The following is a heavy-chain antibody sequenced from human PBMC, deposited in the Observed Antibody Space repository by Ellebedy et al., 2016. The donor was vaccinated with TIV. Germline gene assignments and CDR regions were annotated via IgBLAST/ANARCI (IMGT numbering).Heavy chain of an antibody. D-gene: IGHD3-10*01. J-gene: IGHJ4*02. V-gene: IGHV3-11*01. CDR1: GGSIRGFY. CDR3: TRDVAVKAKRD. CDR2: ISNSGSTI. Sequence: PSETLSLTCTVSGGSIRGFYWSWIRQAPGKGLEWVSYISNSGSTIYYADSVKGRFTISRDNAKKSLYLQMNSLRAEDTAVYYCTRDVAVKAKRDWGQGTLVTVSS.